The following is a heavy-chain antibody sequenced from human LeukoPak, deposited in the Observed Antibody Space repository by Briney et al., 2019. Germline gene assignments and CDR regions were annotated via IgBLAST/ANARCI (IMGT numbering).Heavy chain of an antibody. CDR3: ARAPPLGKDFDWLSTPIDY. V-gene: IGHV4-34*01. J-gene: IGHJ4*02. D-gene: IGHD3-9*01. Sequence: SETLSLTCAVYGGSFSGYYWSWIRQPPGKGLEWIGEINHSGSTNYNPSLKSRVTISVDTSKNQFSLKLSSVTAADTAVYYCARAPPLGKDFDWLSTPIDYWGQGTLVTVSS. CDR1: GGSFSGYY. CDR2: INHSGST.